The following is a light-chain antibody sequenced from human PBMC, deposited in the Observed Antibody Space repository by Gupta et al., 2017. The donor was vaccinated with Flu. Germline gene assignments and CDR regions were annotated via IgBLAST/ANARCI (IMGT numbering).Light chain of an antibody. Sequence: FTISWSLTSGHFGCENFVSLHQPTPGNPPDRLIYYVSMRPSVLPDRFAGSKSGNTSSRTVSRLQAEDEAEYYCCSYAGNNKFVFGGGTKLTVL. CDR3: CSYAGNNKFV. CDR1: SGHFGCENF. J-gene: IGLJ3*02. CDR2: YVS. V-gene: IGLV2-8*01.